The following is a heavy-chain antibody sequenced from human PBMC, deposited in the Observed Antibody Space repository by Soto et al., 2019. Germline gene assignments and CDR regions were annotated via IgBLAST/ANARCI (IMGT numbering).Heavy chain of an antibody. J-gene: IGHJ6*02. D-gene: IGHD6-19*01. CDR1: GYTFTSYG. Sequence: ASVKVSCKASGYTFTSYGISWVRQAPGQGLEWMGWISAYNGNTHYAQKLQGRVTMTTDTSTSTAYMELRSLRSDDTAVYYCGRVNLGSGWVHYYYYYGMDVWGQGTTVTVSS. CDR2: ISAYNGNT. V-gene: IGHV1-18*01. CDR3: GRVNLGSGWVHYYYYYGMDV.